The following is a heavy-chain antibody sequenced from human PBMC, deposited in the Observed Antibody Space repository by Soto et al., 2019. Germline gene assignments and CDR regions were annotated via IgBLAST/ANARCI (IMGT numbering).Heavy chain of an antibody. CDR2: ISGSGGST. J-gene: IGHJ6*02. CDR3: AKGKGYYYYYGMDV. Sequence: PGGSLRLSXAASGFTFSSYAMSWVRQAPGKGLEWVSAISGSGGSTYYADSVKGRFTISRDNSKNTLYLQMNSLRAEDTAVYYCAKGKGYYYYYGMDVWGQGTTVTVSS. V-gene: IGHV3-23*01. CDR1: GFTFSSYA.